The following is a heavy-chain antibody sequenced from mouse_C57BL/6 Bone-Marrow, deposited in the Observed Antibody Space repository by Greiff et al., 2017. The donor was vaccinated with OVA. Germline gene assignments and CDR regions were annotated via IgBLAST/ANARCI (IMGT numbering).Heavy chain of an antibody. D-gene: IGHD3-2*02. Sequence: EVKVEESGGGLVKPGGSLKLSCAASGFTFSSYAMSWVRQTPEKRLEWVATISDGGSYTYYPDNVKGRFTISRDNAKNNLYLQMSHLKSEDTAMYYCARDQTAQAQDAMDYWGQGTSVTVSS. CDR1: GFTFSSYA. CDR2: ISDGGSYT. CDR3: ARDQTAQAQDAMDY. V-gene: IGHV5-4*01. J-gene: IGHJ4*01.